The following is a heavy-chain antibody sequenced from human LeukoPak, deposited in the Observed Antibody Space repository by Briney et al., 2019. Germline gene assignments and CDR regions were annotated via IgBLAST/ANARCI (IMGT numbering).Heavy chain of an antibody. Sequence: SVKVSCKASGYTFTGYYMHWVRQAPGQGLEWMGGIIPIFGTANYAQKFQGRVTITADESTSTAYMELSSLRSEDTAVYYCARGYGSGSHTMFDPWGQGTLVTVSS. CDR2: IIPIFGTA. V-gene: IGHV1-69*13. J-gene: IGHJ5*02. CDR3: ARGYGSGSHTMFDP. D-gene: IGHD3-10*01. CDR1: GYTFTGYY.